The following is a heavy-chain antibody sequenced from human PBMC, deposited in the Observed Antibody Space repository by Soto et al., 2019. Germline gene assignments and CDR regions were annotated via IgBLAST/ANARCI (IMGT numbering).Heavy chain of an antibody. Sequence: GGSLRLSCAASGFTFSSYAMSWVRQAPGKGLEWVSAISGSGGSTYYADSVKGRFTISRDNSKNTLYLQMNSLRAEDTAVYYCAKSKWFGELLPPHCMDVWGQGTTVTVSS. CDR2: ISGSGGST. J-gene: IGHJ6*02. V-gene: IGHV3-23*01. D-gene: IGHD3-10*01. CDR1: GFTFSSYA. CDR3: AKSKWFGELLPPHCMDV.